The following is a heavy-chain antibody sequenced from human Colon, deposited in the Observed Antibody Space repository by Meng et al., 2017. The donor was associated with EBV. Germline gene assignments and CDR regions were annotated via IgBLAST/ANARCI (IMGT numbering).Heavy chain of an antibody. V-gene: IGHV4-30-2*01. J-gene: IGHJ5*02. CDR3: VRDTRRGGGWFDP. CDR2: IYHGVNI. Sequence: QALGSGLVRPSQTLYLTCAVSCASITSGDYSRTWIRKPPGKGLEWLGYIYHGVNIYYTPSLRSRVTISVDKSRNQFSLKLTSVSAADTAVYYCVRDTRRGGGWFDPWGQGTLVTVSS. D-gene: IGHD3-10*01. CDR1: CASITSGDYS.